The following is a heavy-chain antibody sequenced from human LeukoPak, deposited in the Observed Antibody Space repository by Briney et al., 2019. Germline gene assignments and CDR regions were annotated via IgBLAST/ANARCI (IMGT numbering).Heavy chain of an antibody. J-gene: IGHJ4*02. CDR3: ARDYKYAFDN. D-gene: IGHD5-24*01. V-gene: IGHV3-48*01. CDR1: GFTFNSYS. CDR2: IGIDSGNT. Sequence: GGSLRLSCAASGFTFNSYSMNWVRQAPGKGLEWISYIGIDSGNTNYADSVKGRFTISGDKAKNSLYLQMNSLRVEDTAGYYCARDYKYAFDNWGQGTLVTVSS.